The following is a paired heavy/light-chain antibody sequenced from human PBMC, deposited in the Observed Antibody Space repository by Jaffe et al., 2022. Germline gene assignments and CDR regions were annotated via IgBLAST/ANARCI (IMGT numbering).Light chain of an antibody. CDR2: DAS. CDR1: QDISNY. CDR3: QQYDNLSLFT. Sequence: DIQMTQSPSSLSASVGDRVTITCQASQDISNYLNWYQQKPGKAPKLLIYDASNLETGVPSRFSGSGSGTDFTFTISSLQPEDIATYYCQQYDNLSLFTFGPGTKVDIK. V-gene: IGKV1-33*01. J-gene: IGKJ3*01.
Heavy chain of an antibody. D-gene: IGHD2-2*01. J-gene: IGHJ5*02. V-gene: IGHV3-23*01. CDR2: ISGSGGST. Sequence: EVQLLESGGGLVQPGGSLRLSCAASGFTFSSYAMSWVRQAPGKGLEWVSAISGSGGSTYYADSVKGRFTISRDNSKNTLYLQMNSLRAEDTAVYYCAKLHHCSSTSCYPARYRWFDPWGQGTLVTVSS. CDR3: AKLHHCSSTSCYPARYRWFDP. CDR1: GFTFSSYA.